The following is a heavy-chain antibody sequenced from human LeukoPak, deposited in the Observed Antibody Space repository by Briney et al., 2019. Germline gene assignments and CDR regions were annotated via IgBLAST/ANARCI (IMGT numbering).Heavy chain of an antibody. CDR2: ISHDGSNK. Sequence: GGSLRLSCAASGFTFSSYAMHWVRQAPGKGLEWVAVISHDGSNKYYADSVKGRFTISRDNSKNTLYLQMNSLRAEDTAVYYCASPQLDCSSTSCYLTYWGQGTLVTVSS. CDR3: ASPQLDCSSTSCYLTY. J-gene: IGHJ4*02. D-gene: IGHD2-2*01. V-gene: IGHV3-30*04. CDR1: GFTFSSYA.